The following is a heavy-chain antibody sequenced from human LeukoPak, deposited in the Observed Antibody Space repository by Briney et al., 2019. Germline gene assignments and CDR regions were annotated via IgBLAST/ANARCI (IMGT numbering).Heavy chain of an antibody. CDR3: ARGKGIRSSGWYSLGPKYNWFDP. CDR1: GFTFSSYW. J-gene: IGHJ5*02. Sequence: PGGSLRLSCAASGFTFSSYWMTWVRQAPGKGLEWVANIKKDGSEKYYVDSVKGRFTISRDNAKTSLYLQMNSLRAEDTAVYYCARGKGIRSSGWYSLGPKYNWFDPWGQGTLVTVSS. V-gene: IGHV3-7*01. CDR2: IKKDGSEK. D-gene: IGHD6-19*01.